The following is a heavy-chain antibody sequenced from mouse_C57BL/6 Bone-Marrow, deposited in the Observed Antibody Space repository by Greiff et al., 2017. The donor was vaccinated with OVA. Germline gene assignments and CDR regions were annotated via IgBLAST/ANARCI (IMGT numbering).Heavy chain of an antibody. D-gene: IGHD2-4*01. Sequence: VHVKQSGAELVRPGASVKLSCTASGFNIKDDYMHWVKQRPEQGLEWIGWIDPENGDTEYASKFQGKATITADTSSNTAYLQLSSLTSEDTAVYYCTVIYYDYEPFAYWGQGTLVTVSA. CDR1: GFNIKDDY. J-gene: IGHJ3*01. V-gene: IGHV14-4*01. CDR2: IDPENGDT. CDR3: TVIYYDYEPFAY.